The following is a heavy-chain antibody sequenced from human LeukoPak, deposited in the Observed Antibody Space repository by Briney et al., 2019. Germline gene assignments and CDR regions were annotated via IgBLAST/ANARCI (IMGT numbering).Heavy chain of an antibody. CDR2: IPYDGSNK. D-gene: IGHD3-16*01. CDR1: GFTFSSYA. V-gene: IGHV3-30-3*01. J-gene: IGHJ3*02. Sequence: QPGRSLRLSCAASGFTFSSYAMHWVRQAPGKGLEWVAVIPYDGSNKYYADSVKGRFTISRDNSKNTLYLQMNSLRAEDTAVYYCAREVFQSGYVSEAFDIWGQGTMVTVSS. CDR3: AREVFQSGYVSEAFDI.